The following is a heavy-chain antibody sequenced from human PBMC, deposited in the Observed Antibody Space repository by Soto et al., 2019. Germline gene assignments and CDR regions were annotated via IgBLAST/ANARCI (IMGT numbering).Heavy chain of an antibody. V-gene: IGHV4-59*08. D-gene: IGHD2-15*01. J-gene: IGHJ5*02. CDR2: IYYSGST. CDR1: GGSISSYY. Sequence: SETLSLTCTVSGGSISSYYWSWIRQPPGKGLEWIGYIYYSGSTNYNPSLKSRVTISVDTSKNLFSLKLSSVTAADTAVYYCARRGGSYNWFDPWGQGTLVTVSS. CDR3: ARRGGSYNWFDP.